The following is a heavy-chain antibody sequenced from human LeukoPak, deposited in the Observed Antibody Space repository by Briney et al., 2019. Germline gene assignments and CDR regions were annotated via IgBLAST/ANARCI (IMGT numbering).Heavy chain of an antibody. CDR2: ISGSGGST. Sequence: GGSLRLSCAASGFTFSSYAMSWVRQAPGKGLEWVSAISGSGGSTYYANSVKGRFTISRDNSKNTLYLQMNSLRAEDTAVYYCAKGLQESYDLDYWGQGTLVTVSS. CDR1: GFTFSSYA. CDR3: AKGLQESYDLDY. V-gene: IGHV3-23*01. J-gene: IGHJ4*02. D-gene: IGHD5-18*01.